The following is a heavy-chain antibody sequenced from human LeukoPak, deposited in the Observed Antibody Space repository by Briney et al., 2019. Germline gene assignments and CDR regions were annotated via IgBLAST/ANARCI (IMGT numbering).Heavy chain of an antibody. CDR3: AKDRVSPGFNLFDP. CDR1: GFTFSSYA. J-gene: IGHJ5*02. D-gene: IGHD2/OR15-2a*01. Sequence: GGSLRLSCAASGFTFSSYAMNWVRQAPGKGLEWVSAINGRGDNTYHADSVKGRFTISRDNSKSTLFLQMNSLRAEYTAIYYCAKDRVSPGFNLFDPWGQGTLVTVSS. CDR2: INGRGDNT. V-gene: IGHV3-23*01.